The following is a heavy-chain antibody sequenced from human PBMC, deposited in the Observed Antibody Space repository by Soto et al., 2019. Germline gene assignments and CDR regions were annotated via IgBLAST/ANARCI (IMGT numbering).Heavy chain of an antibody. CDR1: GYTFTSYG. J-gene: IGHJ3*02. CDR3: ARYRVYDILTGYYSAFDI. D-gene: IGHD3-9*01. CDR2: ISAYNGNT. V-gene: IGHV1-18*01. Sequence: GASVKVSCKASGYTFTSYGISWVRQAPGQGLEWMGWISAYNGNTNYAQKLQGRVTMTTDTSTSTAYMELRSLRSDDTAVYYCARYRVYDILTGYYSAFDIWGQGTMVTVSS.